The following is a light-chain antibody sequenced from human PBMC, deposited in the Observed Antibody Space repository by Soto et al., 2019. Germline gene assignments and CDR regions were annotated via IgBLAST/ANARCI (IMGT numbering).Light chain of an antibody. Sequence: DIQMTQSQSSLSASVRDRVTITCRASQSLSSYLNWYQQKPGKAPKLLIYAASILQSGVSSRFSGSGSGTDFTLTISSLQPEDFATYYCQQGYSTPRTFGQGTKVEIK. CDR3: QQGYSTPRT. CDR1: QSLSSY. CDR2: AAS. V-gene: IGKV1-39*01. J-gene: IGKJ1*01.